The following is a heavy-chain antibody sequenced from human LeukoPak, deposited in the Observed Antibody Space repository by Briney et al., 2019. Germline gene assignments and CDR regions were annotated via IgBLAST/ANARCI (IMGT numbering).Heavy chain of an antibody. CDR2: TSAYNGNT. D-gene: IGHD3-9*01. Sequence: ASVKVSCKASGYTFTSYGISWVRQAPGQGLEWMGWTSAYNGNTNYAQKLQGRVTMTTDTSTSTAYMELRSLGSDETAVYYCARVGLLTGYYFFDYWGQGTLVTVSS. CDR3: ARVGLLTGYYFFDY. J-gene: IGHJ4*02. CDR1: GYTFTSYG. V-gene: IGHV1-18*01.